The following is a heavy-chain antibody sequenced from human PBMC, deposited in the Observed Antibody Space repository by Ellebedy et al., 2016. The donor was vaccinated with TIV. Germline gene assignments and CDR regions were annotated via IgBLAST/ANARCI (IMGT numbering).Heavy chain of an antibody. CDR3: VKGSRTVTTSFDY. V-gene: IGHV3-64D*06. D-gene: IGHD4-11*01. CDR2: ISSNGGST. Sequence: GGSLRLXXSASGFTFSSYAMHWVRQAPGKGLEYVSAISSNGGSTYYADSVKGRFTISRDNSKNTLYLQMSSLRAEDTAVYYCVKGSRTVTTSFDYWGQGTLVTVSS. J-gene: IGHJ4*02. CDR1: GFTFSSYA.